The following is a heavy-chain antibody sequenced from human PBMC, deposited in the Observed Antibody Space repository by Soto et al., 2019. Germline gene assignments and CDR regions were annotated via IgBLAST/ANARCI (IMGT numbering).Heavy chain of an antibody. J-gene: IGHJ4*02. V-gene: IGHV3-23*01. Sequence: PGGSLRLSCAASGFTFSTYAMSWVRQAPGKGLEWVSGIGGSGVSTYYADSVQGRFTISRDNSKNTLYLQMNSLRAEDTAVYYCAKGVDGSNSAYFDYWGQGTLVTVSS. CDR1: GFTFSTYA. D-gene: IGHD3-10*01. CDR3: AKGVDGSNSAYFDY. CDR2: IGGSGVST.